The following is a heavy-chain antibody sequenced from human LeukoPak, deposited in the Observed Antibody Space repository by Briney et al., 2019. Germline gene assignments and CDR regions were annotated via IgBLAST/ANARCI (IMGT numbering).Heavy chain of an antibody. CDR3: ASKRGTYYYDSSGPKPMAFDI. D-gene: IGHD3-22*01. J-gene: IGHJ3*02. Sequence: SVKVSCKASGYTFTSYGVSWVRQAPGQGLEWMGGIIPIFGTANYAQKFQGRVTITADESTSTAYMELSSLRSEDTAVYYCASKRGTYYYDSSGPKPMAFDIWGQGTMVTVSS. CDR1: GYTFTSYG. CDR2: IIPIFGTA. V-gene: IGHV1-69*13.